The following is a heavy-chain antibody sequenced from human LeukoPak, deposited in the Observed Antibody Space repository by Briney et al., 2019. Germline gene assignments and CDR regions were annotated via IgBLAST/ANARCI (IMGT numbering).Heavy chain of an antibody. CDR3: ARNIPKYDSLDY. CDR1: GGSISSYY. CDR2: IYYSGST. Sequence: SETLSLTCTVSGGSISSYYWSWLRQPPGKGLEWIGYIYYSGSTNYNPPLKSRVTISVDTSKNQFSLKLSSVTAADTAVYYCARNIPKYDSLDYWGQGTLVTVSS. J-gene: IGHJ4*02. D-gene: IGHD3-3*01. V-gene: IGHV4-59*01.